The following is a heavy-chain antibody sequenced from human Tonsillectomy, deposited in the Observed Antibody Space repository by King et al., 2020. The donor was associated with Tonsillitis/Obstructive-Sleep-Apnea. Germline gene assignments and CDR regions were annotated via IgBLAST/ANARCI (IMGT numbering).Heavy chain of an antibody. Sequence: VQLQESGPGLVKPSETLSLTCSVSGGSISSYYWSWIRQPPGKGLEWIGYIYYNGSTNYNASLKSRVTISVDTTKNQFSLKLSSVTAADTAVYYCARLPTFFSWDLPRKEYFLDLWGQDTLVTVSS. V-gene: IGHV4-59*12. D-gene: IGHD2/OR15-2a*01. J-gene: IGHJ1*01. CDR2: IYYNGST. CDR1: GGSISSYY. CDR3: ARLPTFFSWDLPRKEYFLDL.